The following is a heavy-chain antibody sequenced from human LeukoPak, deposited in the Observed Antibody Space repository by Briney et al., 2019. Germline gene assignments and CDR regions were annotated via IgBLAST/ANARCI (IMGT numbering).Heavy chain of an antibody. J-gene: IGHJ6*03. CDR1: GSSIGSYY. V-gene: IGHV4-4*07. Sequence: PSETLSLTCTVSGSSIGSYYWSWIRQPAGKGLEWIGRIYTSGSTNYNPSLKSRVTMSVDTSKNQFSLKLSSVTAADTAVYYCARDWDMDCSGGSCYNRYYYYYMDVWGKGTTVTVSS. CDR2: IYTSGST. D-gene: IGHD2-15*01. CDR3: ARDWDMDCSGGSCYNRYYYYYMDV.